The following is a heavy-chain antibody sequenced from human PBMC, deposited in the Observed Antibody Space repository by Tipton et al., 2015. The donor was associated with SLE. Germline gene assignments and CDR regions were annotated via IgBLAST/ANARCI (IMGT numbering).Heavy chain of an antibody. D-gene: IGHD4-11*01. J-gene: IGHJ4*02. CDR2: IYYSGST. V-gene: IGHV4-31*03. CDR3: ARGDSYFDY. CDR1: GVSISSGDSY. Sequence: TLSLTCTVSGVSISSGDSYWSWIRQHPGKGLEWIGYIYYSGSTYYNPSLKSRVTTSVDTSKNQFSLKLSSVTAADTAVYYCARGDSYFDYWGQGTLVTVSS.